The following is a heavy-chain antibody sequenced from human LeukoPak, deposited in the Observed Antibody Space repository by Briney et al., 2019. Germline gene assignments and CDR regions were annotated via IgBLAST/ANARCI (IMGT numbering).Heavy chain of an antibody. CDR2: ISAYNGNT. J-gene: IGHJ4*02. V-gene: IGHV1-18*01. CDR3: ARDRGGYYYDSSGYAPLGY. Sequence: WASVKVSCKASGYTFTSYGISWVRQAPGQGLEWMGWISAYNGNTNYAQKLQGRVTMTTDTSTSTAYMELRSLRSDDTAVYYCARDRGGYYYDSSGYAPLGYWGQGTLVTVSS. CDR1: GYTFTSYG. D-gene: IGHD3-22*01.